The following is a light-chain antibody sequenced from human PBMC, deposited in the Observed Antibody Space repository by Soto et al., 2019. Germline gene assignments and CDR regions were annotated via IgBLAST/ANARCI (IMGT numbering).Light chain of an antibody. Sequence: DIVMTQSPDSLAVSLGERATINCKSSQSVLYTSNNKNYLAWYQQKPGQPPKLLIYWASTRESGVPDRFSGSGSGTDVGLTLSSLQAEDVAVYYCQQYDRPPWTFGQGTKLEIK. V-gene: IGKV4-1*01. CDR1: QSVLYTSNNKNY. J-gene: IGKJ2*01. CDR3: QQYDRPPWT. CDR2: WAS.